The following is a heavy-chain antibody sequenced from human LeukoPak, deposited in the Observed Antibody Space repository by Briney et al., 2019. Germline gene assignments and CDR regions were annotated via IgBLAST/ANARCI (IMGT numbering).Heavy chain of an antibody. J-gene: IGHJ5*02. Sequence: GGSLRLSCAASGFTFSTYSMTWVRQAPGKGLEWVSSISSSSSYIYYSDSVKGRFTISRDNAKSSMYLQMNSLRAEDTAVYYCARCGGGNPRWFDPWGQGTLVTVSS. CDR3: ARCGGGNPRWFDP. D-gene: IGHD4-23*01. CDR1: GFTFSTYS. CDR2: ISSSSSYI. V-gene: IGHV3-21*01.